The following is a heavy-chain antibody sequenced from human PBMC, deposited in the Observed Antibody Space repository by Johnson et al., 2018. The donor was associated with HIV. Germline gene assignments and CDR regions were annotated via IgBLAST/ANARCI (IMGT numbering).Heavy chain of an antibody. J-gene: IGHJ3*02. D-gene: IGHD5-12*01. CDR2: ISSGGSTI. Sequence: QMQLVESGGGLVTPGGSLRLSCAASGFTFTDYYMSWIRQAPGKGLEWVSYISSGGSTIFYADSVKGRFTISRDNAKNSLYLKMNSLRAEDTAVYYSASDKVDRGGAFDIWGQGTMVTVSS. CDR1: GFTFTDYY. V-gene: IGHV3-11*04. CDR3: ASDKVDRGGAFDI.